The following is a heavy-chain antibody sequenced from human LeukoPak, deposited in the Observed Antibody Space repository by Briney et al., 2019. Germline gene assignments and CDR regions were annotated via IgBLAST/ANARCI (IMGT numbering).Heavy chain of an antibody. CDR3: ARVQRPLDGADY. CDR1: GGSFSGYY. J-gene: IGHJ4*02. CDR2: IYYRGST. D-gene: IGHD1-1*01. Sequence: SETLSLTCAVYGGSFSGYYWSWIRQPPGKGLEWIGYIYYRGSTNYNPSLKSRVTILVDTSKNLFSLKLSSVTAADTAVYYCARVQRPLDGADYWGQGTVITVSS. V-gene: IGHV4-59*01.